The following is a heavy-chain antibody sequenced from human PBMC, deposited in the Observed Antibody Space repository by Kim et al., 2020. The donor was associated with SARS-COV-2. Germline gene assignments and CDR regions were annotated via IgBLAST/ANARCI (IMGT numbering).Heavy chain of an antibody. V-gene: IGHV4-34*01. Sequence: SETLSLTCAVYGGSFSGYYWSWIRQPPGKGLEWIGEINYSGSTNYNPSLKSRVTISVDTSKNQFSLKLSSVTAADTAVYYCARATGSSGYYYGRRTFDIWGQGTMVTVSS. CDR1: GGSFSGYY. J-gene: IGHJ3*02. CDR2: INYSGST. D-gene: IGHD3-22*01. CDR3: ARATGSSGYYYGRRTFDI.